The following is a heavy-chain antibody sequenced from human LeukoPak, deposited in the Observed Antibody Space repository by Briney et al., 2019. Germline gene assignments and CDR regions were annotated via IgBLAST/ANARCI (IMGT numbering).Heavy chain of an antibody. J-gene: IGHJ3*02. CDR1: GGTFSSYA. CDR3: ARSPAKFLEWPSGDAFDI. CDR2: ISAYNGNT. D-gene: IGHD3-3*01. Sequence: ASVKVSCKASGGTFSSYAISWVRQAPGQGLEWMGWISAYNGNTNYAQKLQGRVTMTTDTSTSTAYMELRSLRSDDTAVYYCARSPAKFLEWPSGDAFDIWGQGTMVTVSS. V-gene: IGHV1-18*01.